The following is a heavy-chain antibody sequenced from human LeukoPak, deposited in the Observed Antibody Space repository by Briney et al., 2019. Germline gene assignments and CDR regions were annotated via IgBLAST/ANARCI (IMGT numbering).Heavy chain of an antibody. CDR2: IKQDGSEK. D-gene: IGHD3-22*01. J-gene: IGHJ4*02. CDR3: AREGDYYDSSGYQLFFDY. Sequence: GGSLRLSCAASGFTFSSYWMSWVRQAPGEGLEWVANIKQDGSEKYYVDSVKGRFTISRDNAKNSLYLQMNSLRAEDTAVYYCAREGDYYDSSGYQLFFDYWGRGTLVTVSS. CDR1: GFTFSSYW. V-gene: IGHV3-7*01.